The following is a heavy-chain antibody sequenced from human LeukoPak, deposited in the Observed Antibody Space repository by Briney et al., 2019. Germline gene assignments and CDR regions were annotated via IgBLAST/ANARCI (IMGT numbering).Heavy chain of an antibody. CDR2: IKEDGSEK. D-gene: IGHD1-14*01. CDR3: GRDSFETDIDY. CDR1: GFTFSTYW. J-gene: IGHJ4*02. V-gene: IGHV3-7*01. Sequence: GGSLGLSCAASGFTFSTYWMSWVRQASGKGLEWVANIKEDGSEKYYVDSLKGRFTISRDNVKNSLYLQINSLRAEDTAVYYCGRDSFETDIDYWGQGTLVTVSS.